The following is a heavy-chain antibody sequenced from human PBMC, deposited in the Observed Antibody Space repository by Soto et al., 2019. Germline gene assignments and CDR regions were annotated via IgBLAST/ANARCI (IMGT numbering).Heavy chain of an antibody. D-gene: IGHD2-2*01. J-gene: IGHJ6*02. Sequence: GESLKISCKGSGYSFTSYWIGWVRQMPGKGLEWMGIIYPGDSDTRYSPSFQGQVTISADKSISTAYLQWSSLKASDTAMYYCARRGRGYCSSTSCYASRGYYYGMDVWGQGTTVTVSS. CDR1: GYSFTSYW. CDR2: IYPGDSDT. CDR3: ARRGRGYCSSTSCYASRGYYYGMDV. V-gene: IGHV5-51*01.